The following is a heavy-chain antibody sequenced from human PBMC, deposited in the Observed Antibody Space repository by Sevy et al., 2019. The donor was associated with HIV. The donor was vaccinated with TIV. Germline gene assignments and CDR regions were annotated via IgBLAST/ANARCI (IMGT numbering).Heavy chain of an antibody. CDR2: IYYSGST. CDR1: GGSISSYY. CDR3: ARQGTFGLVTLYNFDF. J-gene: IGHJ4*02. V-gene: IGHV4-59*12. Sequence: SETLSLTCTVSGGSISSYYWSWIRQPPGKGLEWIGYIYYSGSTNYNPSLKSRVTISVDTSKNQFSLKLNSVTAADTAVYYCARQGTFGLVTLYNFDFWGQRTLVTVSS. D-gene: IGHD3-3*01.